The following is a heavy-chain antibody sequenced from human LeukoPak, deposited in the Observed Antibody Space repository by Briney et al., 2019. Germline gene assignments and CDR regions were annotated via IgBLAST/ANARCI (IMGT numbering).Heavy chain of an antibody. J-gene: IGHJ4*02. V-gene: IGHV3-21*01. CDR2: ISSSSSYI. Sequence: GGSLRLSCAASGSTFSSYSMNWVRQAPGKGLEWVSSISSSSSYIYYADSVKGRFTISRDNAKNSLYLQMNSLRAEDTAVYYCARADSGYEACYWGQGNLGTVSS. D-gene: IGHD5-12*01. CDR1: GSTFSSYS. CDR3: ARADSGYEACY.